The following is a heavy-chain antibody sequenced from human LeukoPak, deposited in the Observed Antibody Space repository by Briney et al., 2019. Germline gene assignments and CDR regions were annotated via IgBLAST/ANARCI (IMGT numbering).Heavy chain of an antibody. V-gene: IGHV4-39*07. CDR3: ARGRGYDPVVFYFDY. CDR2: IYYSGST. Sequence: SETLSLTCTVSGDSFRSSSYFWAWIRQPPGKGLEWIANIYYSGSTYYNPSLKSRVTITLDTSKNQFSLNLTSVTAADTALYYCARGRGYDPVVFYFDYWGQGNLVTVSS. CDR1: GDSFRSSSYF. J-gene: IGHJ4*02. D-gene: IGHD5-12*01.